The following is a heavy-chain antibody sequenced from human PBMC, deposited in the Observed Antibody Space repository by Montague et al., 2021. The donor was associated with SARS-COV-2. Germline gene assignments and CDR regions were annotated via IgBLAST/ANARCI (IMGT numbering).Heavy chain of an antibody. CDR3: ARTEYNWNDWFDP. CDR1: GGSISSYY. CDR2: IFHSGIT. D-gene: IGHD1-20*01. Sequence: SETLSLTYSVSGGSISSYYWSWIRQSPGKGLEWIGYIFHSGITDXNPSLKSRVTISVAMSKNQFSLQLNSVTAADSAVYYCARTEYNWNDWFDPWGQGTLVTVSS. V-gene: IGHV4-59*13. J-gene: IGHJ5*02.